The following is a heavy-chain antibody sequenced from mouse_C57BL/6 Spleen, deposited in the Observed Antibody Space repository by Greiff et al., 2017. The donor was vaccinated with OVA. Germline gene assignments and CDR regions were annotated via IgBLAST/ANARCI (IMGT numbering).Heavy chain of an antibody. D-gene: IGHD1-1*01. Sequence: QVQLQQSGAELVRPGASVKLSCKASGYTFTDYYINWVKQRPGQGLEWIARIYPGSGNTYYNEKFKGKATLTAEKSSSTGYMQLSSLTSEVTAVYFGARGGASSYGHYAMDYWGQGTSVTVSS. V-gene: IGHV1-76*01. CDR2: IYPGSGNT. CDR3: ARGGASSYGHYAMDY. J-gene: IGHJ4*01. CDR1: GYTFTDYY.